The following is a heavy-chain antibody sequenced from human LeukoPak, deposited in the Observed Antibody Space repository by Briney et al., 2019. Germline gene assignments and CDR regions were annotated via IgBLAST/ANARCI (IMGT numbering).Heavy chain of an antibody. CDR2: IYYSGST. Sequence: PSETLSLTCTVSGGSISSSSYYWGWIRQPPGKGLEWIGSIYYSGSTYYNPSLKSRVTMSVDTSKNQFSLKLSSVTAADTAVYYCAIMFHSSGYSLLDYWGQGTLVTVSS. CDR1: GGSISSSSYY. V-gene: IGHV4-39*07. D-gene: IGHD3-22*01. J-gene: IGHJ4*02. CDR3: AIMFHSSGYSLLDY.